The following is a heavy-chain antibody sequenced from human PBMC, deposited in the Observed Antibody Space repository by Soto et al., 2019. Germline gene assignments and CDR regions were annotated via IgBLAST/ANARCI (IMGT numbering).Heavy chain of an antibody. CDR2: VSAGGTSA. CDR3: ADRCSGGRCSPFDN. Sequence: EVQLLESGGGLVQPGGSLRLSCAASGFTFSSYAMGWVRQAPGKGLEWVSAVSAGGTSAYYAASVEGRFTISRDNSKNTLYLQMNNLRVEDTARYYCADRCSGGRCSPFDNWGQGTLVTVAS. J-gene: IGHJ4*02. CDR1: GFTFSSYA. V-gene: IGHV3-23*01. D-gene: IGHD2-15*01.